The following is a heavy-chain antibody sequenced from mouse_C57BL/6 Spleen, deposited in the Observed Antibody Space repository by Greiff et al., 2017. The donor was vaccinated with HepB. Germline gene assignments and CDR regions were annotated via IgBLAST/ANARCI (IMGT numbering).Heavy chain of an antibody. CDR2: IDPSDSYT. J-gene: IGHJ3*01. D-gene: IGHD2-3*01. CDR1: GYTFTSYW. CDR3: ALYDSGFAY. V-gene: IGHV1-50*01. Sequence: VQLQQPGAELVKPGASVKLSCKASGYTFTSYWMQWVKQRPGQGLEWIGEIDPSDSYTNYNQTFKGKATLTVDTSSSTAYMQLSSLTSEDYAVYYCALYDSGFAYWGQGTLVTVSA.